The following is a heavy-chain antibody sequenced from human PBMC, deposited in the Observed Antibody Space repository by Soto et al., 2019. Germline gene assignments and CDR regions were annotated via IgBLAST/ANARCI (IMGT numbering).Heavy chain of an antibody. CDR1: GGSFSGYY. J-gene: IGHJ6*02. CDR3: ASRGGGTKAHV. Sequence: QVQLQQWGAGLLKPSETLSLTCAVYGGSFSGYYWSWIRQPPGKGLEWIGEINHSGSTNYNPSLKSRVTISVDTAKNQFSLKLSAVTAADTAVYYCASRGGGTKAHVWGQGTTVTVSS. V-gene: IGHV4-34*01. CDR2: INHSGST. D-gene: IGHD3-16*01.